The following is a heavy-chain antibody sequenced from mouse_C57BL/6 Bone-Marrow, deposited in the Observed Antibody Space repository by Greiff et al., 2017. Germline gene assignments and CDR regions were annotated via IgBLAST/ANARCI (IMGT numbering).Heavy chain of an antibody. CDR2: IDPENGDT. CDR3: TTVVAHFDY. CDR1: GFNIKDDY. Sequence: DVKLQESGAELVRPGASVKLSCTASGFNIKDDYMHWVKQRPEQGLEWIGWIDPENGDTEYASKFQGKATITADTSSNTAYLQLSSLTSEDTAVYYCTTVVAHFDYWGQGTTLTVSS. D-gene: IGHD1-1*01. J-gene: IGHJ2*01. V-gene: IGHV14-4*01.